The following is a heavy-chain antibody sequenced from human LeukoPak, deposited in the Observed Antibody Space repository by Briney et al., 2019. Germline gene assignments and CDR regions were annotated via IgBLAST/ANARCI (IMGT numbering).Heavy chain of an antibody. V-gene: IGHV1-18*01. J-gene: IGHJ6*02. CDR2: ISAYNGNT. Sequence: ASVKVSCKASGYTFTSYGISWVRQAPGQGLEWMGWISAYNGNTNYAQKLQGRVTMTTDTSTSTAYMELRSLRSDDTAVYYCARDSWSGSFTNYYYYGMDVWGQGTTVTVSS. D-gene: IGHD3-3*01. CDR3: ARDSWSGSFTNYYYYGMDV. CDR1: GYTFTSYG.